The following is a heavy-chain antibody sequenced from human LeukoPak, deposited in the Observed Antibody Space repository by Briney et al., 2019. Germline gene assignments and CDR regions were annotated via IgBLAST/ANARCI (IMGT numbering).Heavy chain of an antibody. J-gene: IGHJ6*04. Sequence: SETLSLTCGVSGGSFSSHYWTWIRQPPGKGLEWIGEINPRGSTNYNPSLGSRVTVSADTSRNQLSLSLTSVTAADSAVYFCARGPRQGSAWSWGPKEKSYQYMDVWGTGTTVIVSS. CDR3: ARGPRQGSAWSWGPKEKSYQYMDV. CDR1: GGSFSSHY. CDR2: INPRGST. D-gene: IGHD6-19*01. V-gene: IGHV4-34*01.